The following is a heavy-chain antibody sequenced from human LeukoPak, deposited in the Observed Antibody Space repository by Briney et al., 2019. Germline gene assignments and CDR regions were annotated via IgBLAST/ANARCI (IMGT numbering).Heavy chain of an antibody. D-gene: IGHD3/OR15-3a*01. J-gene: IGHJ4*02. CDR1: GFTFNNYA. CDR2: ICGSGGST. Sequence: PGGSLRLSCVASGFTFNNYAMSWVPQGPGKGLEGVSSICGSGGSTFYADSAKGRFTISRDNSKNTLYLQMNSLRAEDTAVYYCAKGYDFWSGYARWFDYWGQGTLFTVSS. V-gene: IGHV3-23*01. CDR3: AKGYDFWSGYARWFDY.